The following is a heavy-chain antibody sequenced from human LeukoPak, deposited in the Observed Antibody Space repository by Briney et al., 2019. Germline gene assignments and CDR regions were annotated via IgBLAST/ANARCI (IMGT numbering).Heavy chain of an antibody. CDR2: ISSSGSTI. Sequence: GSLRLSCAASGFTFSSYEMNWVRQAPGKGLEWVSYISSSGSTIYYADSVKGRFTISRDNAKNSLYLQMNSLRAEDTAVYYCARAVPYYYYYMDVWGKGTTVTISS. CDR3: ARAVPYYYYYMDV. J-gene: IGHJ6*03. V-gene: IGHV3-48*03. CDR1: GFTFSSYE.